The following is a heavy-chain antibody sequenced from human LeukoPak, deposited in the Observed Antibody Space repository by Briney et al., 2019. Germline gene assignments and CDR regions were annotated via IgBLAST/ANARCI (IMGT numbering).Heavy chain of an antibody. CDR3: AKEGSGWYYYYYYMDV. V-gene: IGHV3-23*05. CDR1: GFTFSTYG. J-gene: IGHJ6*03. Sequence: GGSLRLSCAASGFTFSTYGMSWVRQAPGRGLQWVSSINNSGTRTFYEDSVRGRFTISRDDSKNTIYLQMNSLRAEDTAIYYCAKEGSGWYYYYYYMDVWGKGTTVTVSS. CDR2: INNSGTRT. D-gene: IGHD6-19*01.